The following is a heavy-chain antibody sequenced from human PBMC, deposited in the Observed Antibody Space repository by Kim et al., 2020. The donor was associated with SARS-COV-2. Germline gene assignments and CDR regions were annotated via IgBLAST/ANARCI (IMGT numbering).Heavy chain of an antibody. D-gene: IGHD5-18*01. J-gene: IGHJ4*02. CDR1: GGSISSSSYY. CDR2: IYYSGST. Sequence: SETLSLTCTVSGGSISSSSYYWGWIRQPPGKGLEWIGSIYYSGSTYYNPSLKSRVTISVDTSKNQFSLKLSSVTAADTAVYYCARLPLYRYSYVDYWGQGTLVTVSS. CDR3: ARLPLYRYSYVDY. V-gene: IGHV4-39*01.